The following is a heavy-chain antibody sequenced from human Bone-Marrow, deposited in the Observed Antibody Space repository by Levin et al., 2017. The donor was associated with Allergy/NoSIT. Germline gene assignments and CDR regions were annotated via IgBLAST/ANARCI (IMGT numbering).Heavy chain of an antibody. V-gene: IGHV4-39*01. Sequence: KASETLSLTCTVSGGSISSTSYFWGWIRQPPGKGLEWIASIFYSGSTYYNPSLKSRVTISVDTSKNQFSLKLSSVTAADTAVYYCARRDRNMRYFDYWGQGALVTVSS. D-gene: IGHD2-2*01. CDR1: GGSISSTSYF. CDR2: IFYSGST. CDR3: ARRDRNMRYFDY. J-gene: IGHJ4*02.